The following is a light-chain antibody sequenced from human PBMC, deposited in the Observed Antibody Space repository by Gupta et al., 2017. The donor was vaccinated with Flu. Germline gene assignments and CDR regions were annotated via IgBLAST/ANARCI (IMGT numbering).Light chain of an antibody. CDR3: ASCDDSMNGRV. J-gene: IGLJ3*02. V-gene: IGLV1-44*01. CDR1: NSNLGDNP. CDR2: DNR. Sequence: QSALIQPPSASGTPGQRVIISGSGSNSNLGDNPVRWLQQVPGTAPNLLIYDNRRRPTAVPDRFSGSKFGTSASLAISGLLAEDEADYYCASCDDSMNGRVFGGGTKMTVL.